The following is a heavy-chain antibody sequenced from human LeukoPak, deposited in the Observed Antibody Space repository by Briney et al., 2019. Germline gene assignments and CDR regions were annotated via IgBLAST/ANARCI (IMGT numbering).Heavy chain of an antibody. CDR1: GYTLTELS. Sequence: ASVKVSCKVSGYTLTELSMHWVRQAPGKGLEWMGGFDPEDGETIYAQKLQGRVTMTTDTSTSTAYMELRSLRSDDTAVYYCARDQVRGYGWNDYWGQGTLVTVSS. CDR3: ARDQVRGYGWNDY. D-gene: IGHD1-1*01. CDR2: FDPEDGET. V-gene: IGHV1-24*01. J-gene: IGHJ4*02.